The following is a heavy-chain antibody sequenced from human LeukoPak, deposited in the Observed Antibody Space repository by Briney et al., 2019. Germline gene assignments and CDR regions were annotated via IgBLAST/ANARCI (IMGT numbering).Heavy chain of an antibody. CDR3: ARAGTGYSAGWYY. CDR1: GGSISTYY. J-gene: IGHJ4*02. CDR2: IYYTGST. Sequence: SETLSLTCTVSGGSISTYYWSWIRQPPGKGLEWIGYIYYTGSTNYNPSLKSRVTISVDTSKNQFSLRLTSVTAADTAAYYCARAGTGYSAGWYYWGQGTLVTVSS. D-gene: IGHD6-13*01. V-gene: IGHV4-59*01.